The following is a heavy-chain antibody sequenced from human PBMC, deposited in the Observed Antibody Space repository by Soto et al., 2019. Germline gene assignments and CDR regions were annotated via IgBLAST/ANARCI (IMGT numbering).Heavy chain of an antibody. Sequence: QVKLVQSGAEVKKPGASVKVSCKASGYTFTSYGISWVRQAPGQGLEWMGWISAYNGNTNYAQKLQGRVTMTTDTSTSTAYMELRSLRSDDTAVYYCARDGPHDYSNYENWFDPWGQGTLVTVSS. CDR2: ISAYNGNT. CDR3: ARDGPHDYSNYENWFDP. V-gene: IGHV1-18*04. J-gene: IGHJ5*02. CDR1: GYTFTSYG. D-gene: IGHD4-4*01.